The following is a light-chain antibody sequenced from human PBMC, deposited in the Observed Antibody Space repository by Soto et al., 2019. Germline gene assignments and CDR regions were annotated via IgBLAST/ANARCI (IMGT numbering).Light chain of an antibody. V-gene: IGKV3D-15*01. CDR1: QGVSNN. J-gene: IGKJ4*01. CDR3: QQHSVWPLT. Sequence: DIALTQSPATLSVSPGERAAISCRASQGVSNNLAWYQQKPGQPPKLLIFGASTIDTGIPARFSGSGSEAEFTLTISTLQSEDFAVYYCQQHSVWPLTFGGGTKVEIK. CDR2: GAS.